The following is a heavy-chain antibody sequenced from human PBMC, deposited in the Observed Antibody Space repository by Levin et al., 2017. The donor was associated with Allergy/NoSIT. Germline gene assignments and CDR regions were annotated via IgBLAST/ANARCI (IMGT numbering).Heavy chain of an antibody. CDR3: ARGGSYTNYALDY. Sequence: PSETLSLTCAVYGGSFSGYYWSWIRQTPGKGLEWIGEINHSGSTNYNPSLKSRVTMSLDTSKNQFSLKLSSVTAADTAVYYCARGGSYTNYALDYWGQGTLVTVSS. D-gene: IGHD4-11*01. CDR1: GGSFSGYY. CDR2: INHSGST. J-gene: IGHJ4*02. V-gene: IGHV4-34*01.